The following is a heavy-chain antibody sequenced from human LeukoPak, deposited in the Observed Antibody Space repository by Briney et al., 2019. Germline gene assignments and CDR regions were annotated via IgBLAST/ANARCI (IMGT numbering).Heavy chain of an antibody. V-gene: IGHV3-33*06. CDR1: GFTFSGYG. D-gene: IGHD3-10*01. CDR2: IWFDGKNE. Sequence: GGSLRLSCAASGFTFSGYGMHWVRLAPGKGLEWVADIWFDGKNEHFAASVKGRFTISRDNSKKTMYLQINSLRAEDTAVYYCAKDLNYYGSGTYFDYWGQGTLVTVSS. CDR3: AKDLNYYGSGTYFDY. J-gene: IGHJ4*02.